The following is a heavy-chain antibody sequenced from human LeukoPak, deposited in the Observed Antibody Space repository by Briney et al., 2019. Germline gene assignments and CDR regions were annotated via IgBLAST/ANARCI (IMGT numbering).Heavy chain of an antibody. D-gene: IGHD1-26*01. CDR2: IYTSGST. J-gene: IGHJ6*03. CDR3: ARVSVGATTAHYYYYYMDV. V-gene: IGHV4-4*07. CDR1: GGSISSYY. Sequence: SETLSLTCTVSGGSISSYYWSWIRQPAGKGLEWIGRIYTSGSTNYNPSLKSRVTMSVDTSKNQFSLKLSSVTAADTAVYYCARVSVGATTAHYYYYYMDVWGKGTTVTISS.